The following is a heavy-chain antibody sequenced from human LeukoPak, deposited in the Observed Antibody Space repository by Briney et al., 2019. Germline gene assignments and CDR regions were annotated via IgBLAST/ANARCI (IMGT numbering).Heavy chain of an antibody. Sequence: ASVKVSCKASGYTFTGYYMHWVRQAPGQGLEWMGWINPNSGGTNYAQKFQGRVTMTRDTSISTAYMELSRLRSDDTAVYYCARTDIVATSWFDPWGREPWSPSPQ. CDR3: ARTDIVATSWFDP. D-gene: IGHD5-12*01. CDR1: GYTFTGYY. CDR2: INPNSGGT. J-gene: IGHJ5*02. V-gene: IGHV1-2*02.